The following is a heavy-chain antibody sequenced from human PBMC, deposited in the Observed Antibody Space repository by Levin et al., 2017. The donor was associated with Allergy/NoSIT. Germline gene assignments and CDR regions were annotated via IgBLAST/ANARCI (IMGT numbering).Heavy chain of an antibody. CDR2: IDTDGSRA. CDR3: ARVFVDTVARPTGKYYCYYLDV. V-gene: IGHV3-74*01. J-gene: IGHJ6*03. Sequence: GESLKISCAASGFTFNNYWMQWVRQGPGEGLVWVARIDTDGSRASYADSVKGRFTISRDNSKNTLDLQMSSLRAEDTAVYYCARVFVDTVARPTGKYYCYYLDVWGQGTTVTVSS. CDR1: GFTFNNYW. D-gene: IGHD5-12*01.